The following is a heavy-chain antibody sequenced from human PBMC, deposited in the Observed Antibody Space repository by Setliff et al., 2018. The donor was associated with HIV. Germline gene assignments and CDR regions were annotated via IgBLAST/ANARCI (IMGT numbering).Heavy chain of an antibody. Sequence: GGSLRLSCAASGFTFSDYYMNWIRRAPGKGLEWVSYISSTGNTIKYAASVRGRFTISRDNTRKSVYLEMNGLRAEDTAVYYCTTGEILPHFPYWGQGTPVTVSS. V-gene: IGHV3-11*01. CDR1: GFTFSDYY. CDR2: ISSTGNTI. D-gene: IGHD3-10*01. J-gene: IGHJ4*02. CDR3: TTGEILPHFPY.